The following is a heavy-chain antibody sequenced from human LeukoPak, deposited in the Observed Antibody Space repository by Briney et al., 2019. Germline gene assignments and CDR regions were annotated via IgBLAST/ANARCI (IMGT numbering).Heavy chain of an antibody. CDR1: GFTFSSYS. V-gene: IGHV3-21*01. D-gene: IGHD3-22*01. CDR2: ISSSSSYI. Sequence: KPGGSLRLSCAASGFTFSSYSMNWVRQAPGKGLEWVSSISSSSSYIYYADSVKGRFTISRDNAKNSLYLQMNSLRAEDTAVYYCARDSYDSSGYYGKPIDYWGQGTLVTVSS. J-gene: IGHJ4*02. CDR3: ARDSYDSSGYYGKPIDY.